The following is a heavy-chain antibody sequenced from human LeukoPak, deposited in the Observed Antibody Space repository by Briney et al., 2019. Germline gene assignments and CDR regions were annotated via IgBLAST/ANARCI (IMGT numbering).Heavy chain of an antibody. J-gene: IGHJ4*02. CDR2: IWYDGSNK. V-gene: IGHV3-33*01. CDR1: RFTFSSYG. Sequence: GGSLRLSCAASRFTFSSYGMHWVRQAPGKGLEWVAVIWYDGSNKYYADSVKGRFTVSRDNSKNTLYLQMNSLRAEDTAVYYCARDKAAAFDCWGQGTLVTVSS. D-gene: IGHD2-15*01. CDR3: ARDKAAAFDC.